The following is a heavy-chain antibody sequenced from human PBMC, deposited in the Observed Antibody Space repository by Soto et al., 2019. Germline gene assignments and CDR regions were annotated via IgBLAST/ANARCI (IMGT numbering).Heavy chain of an antibody. V-gene: IGHV3-23*01. CDR2: ISGGGETT. CDR1: GFTFSSYA. D-gene: IGHD3-10*01. CDR3: AFNSGSGSYYFDY. Sequence: EVQLLESGGGLVQPGGSLRLSCAASGFTFSSYAMWWVRQAPGKGLECVSAISGGGETTYYADSVKGRFTISRDNSKNTLKLQMNRLRAEDTAVYYCAFNSGSGSYYFDYWGQGTLVTVSS. J-gene: IGHJ4*02.